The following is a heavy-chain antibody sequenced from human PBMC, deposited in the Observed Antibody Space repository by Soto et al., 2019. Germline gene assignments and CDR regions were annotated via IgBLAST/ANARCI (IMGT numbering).Heavy chain of an antibody. J-gene: IGHJ4*02. CDR3: ARCYVSGPPGSPKYYFDY. CDR1: GGTFSSYA. Sequence: SVNVSCKASGGTFSSYAISWVRQAPGQGLEWMGGIIPIFGTANYAQKFQGRVTITADESTSTAYMELSSLRSEDTAVYYCARCYVSGPPGSPKYYFDYWGQGTLVTVSS. CDR2: IIPIFGTA. D-gene: IGHD3-16*01. V-gene: IGHV1-69*13.